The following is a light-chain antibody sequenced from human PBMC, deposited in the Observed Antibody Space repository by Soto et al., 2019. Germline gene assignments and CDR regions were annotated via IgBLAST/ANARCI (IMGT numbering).Light chain of an antibody. Sequence: EIELTQSPGTLTLSPGERATLSCRASQSVRSSYLAWYQQKPGQAPRLLIYGASSRSTGIPERFSGSGSGTEFTLTISRLEPEDFAVYYCQQYGSSPSTFGQGTKLDIK. CDR2: GAS. J-gene: IGKJ2*02. V-gene: IGKV3-20*01. CDR1: QSVRSSY. CDR3: QQYGSSPST.